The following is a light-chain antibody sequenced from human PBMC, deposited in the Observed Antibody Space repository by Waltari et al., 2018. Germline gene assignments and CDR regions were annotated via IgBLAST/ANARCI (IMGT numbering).Light chain of an antibody. V-gene: IGKV1-39*01. Sequence: DIQLTQSPSSLSAPVGDRVTITCLASQNIRNYLNWYQQKPGKAPNLLIYAASSLQSGVQSRFSGSGSATDFTLTISSLQPEDFATYYCQQSHSSPLFTFGPGTKVAI. J-gene: IGKJ3*01. CDR3: QQSHSSPLFT. CDR1: QNIRNY. CDR2: AAS.